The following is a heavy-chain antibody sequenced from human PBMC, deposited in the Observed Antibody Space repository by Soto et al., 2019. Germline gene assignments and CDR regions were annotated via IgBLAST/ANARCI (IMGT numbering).Heavy chain of an antibody. D-gene: IGHD3-3*01. Sequence: EVQLVESGGGLVKPGGSLRLSCAASGFTFSNAWMSWVRQAPGKGLEWVGRIKSKTDGGTTDYAAPVKGRFTISRDDSKNTLYLQMNSLKTEDTAVYYCTTGRGDFWSGYYSYFDYWGQGTLVTVSS. CDR1: GFTFSNAW. V-gene: IGHV3-15*01. CDR2: IKSKTDGGTT. J-gene: IGHJ4*02. CDR3: TTGRGDFWSGYYSYFDY.